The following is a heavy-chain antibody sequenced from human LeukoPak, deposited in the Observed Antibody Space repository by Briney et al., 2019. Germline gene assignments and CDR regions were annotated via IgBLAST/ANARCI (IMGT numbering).Heavy chain of an antibody. J-gene: IGHJ4*02. CDR2: INPNSGNT. D-gene: IGHD3-16*02. CDR3: ARAAVVSGTYYDYVGGSYRNLIYAY. CDR1: GYTFTRYD. V-gene: IGHV1-8*01. Sequence: ASVKVSCKASGYTFTRYDINWVRQATGQGLEWMGGINPNSGNTGYAQKFQGRVTMTRDTSISTAYMELSSLRSEDTPVYYCARAAVVSGTYYDYVGGSYRNLIYAYGGAGTLVTVSS.